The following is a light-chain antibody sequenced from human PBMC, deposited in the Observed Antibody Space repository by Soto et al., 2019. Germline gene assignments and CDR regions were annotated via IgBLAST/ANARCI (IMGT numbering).Light chain of an antibody. CDR3: MQGLQTPYT. V-gene: IGKV2-28*01. CDR2: LGS. J-gene: IGKJ2*01. Sequence: DLVMTQSPLSMPVTPGEPASISCRSSQSLLQSNGYSYLDWYLQKPGQSPQLLIYLGSNRASGVPDRFSGSGSGTDSTLKISRVEAEDVGAYYCMQGLQTPYTFGQGTKLEIK. CDR1: QSLLQSNGYSY.